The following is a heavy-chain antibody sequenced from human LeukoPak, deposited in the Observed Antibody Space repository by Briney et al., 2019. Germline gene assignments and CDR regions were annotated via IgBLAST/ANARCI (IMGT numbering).Heavy chain of an antibody. CDR3: ARGPRRTTATTIVY. D-gene: IGHD4-17*01. CDR2: TSYDGSNK. V-gene: IGHV3-30*04. Sequence: GRSLRLSCAASGFTFSSYAMHWVRQAPGKGLEWVAVTSYDGSNKYYADSVKGRFTISRDNPKNTLYLQMNSLRAEDTAVYYCARGPRRTTATTIVYWGQGTLVTVSS. J-gene: IGHJ4*02. CDR1: GFTFSSYA.